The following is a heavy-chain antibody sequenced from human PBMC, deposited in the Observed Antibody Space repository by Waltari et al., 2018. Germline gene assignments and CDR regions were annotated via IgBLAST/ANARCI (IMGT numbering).Heavy chain of an antibody. J-gene: IGHJ4*02. Sequence: QVQLVESGGGVVQPGGSLRLSCAASGFTFHRYGMHWVRQAPGKGLEWVAFIRYDGSKKYYADSVKGRFTSSRDNSKNTLYLQMNSLRAEDTAVYYCAKDGHSSSWYLDYWGQGTLVTVSS. V-gene: IGHV3-30*02. D-gene: IGHD6-13*01. CDR3: AKDGHSSSWYLDY. CDR2: IRYDGSKK. CDR1: GFTFHRYG.